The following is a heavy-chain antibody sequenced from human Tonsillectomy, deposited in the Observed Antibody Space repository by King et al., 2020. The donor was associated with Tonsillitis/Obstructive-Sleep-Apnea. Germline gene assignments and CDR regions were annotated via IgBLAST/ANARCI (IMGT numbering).Heavy chain of an antibody. CDR3: ARRGWGDSVVVPAVLAPNAIFDY. Sequence: QLQESGPGLVKPSETLSLTCTVSGGSISSSSYYWGWIRQPPGKGLEWIGSIYYSGSTYYNPSLKSRVTISVDTSKNQFSLKLSSVTAADTAVYYCARRGWGDSVVVPAVLAPNAIFDYWGQGTLVTVSS. V-gene: IGHV4-39*01. J-gene: IGHJ4*02. CDR1: GGSISSSSYY. CDR2: IYYSGST. D-gene: IGHD2-2*01.